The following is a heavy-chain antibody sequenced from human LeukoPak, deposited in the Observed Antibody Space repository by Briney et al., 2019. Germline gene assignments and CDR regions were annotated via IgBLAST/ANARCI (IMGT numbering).Heavy chain of an antibody. D-gene: IGHD6-19*01. CDR1: GGTFSSYA. CDR3: ARDSRRRSSGWYWDFDY. V-gene: IGHV1-69*13. CDR2: IIPIFGTA. J-gene: IGHJ4*02. Sequence: SVKVSCKASGGTFSSYAISWVRQAPGQGLEWMGGIIPIFGTANYAQKFQGRVTITADESTSTAYMELSSLRSEDTAVYYCARDSRRRSSGWYWDFDYWGQGALVTVSS.